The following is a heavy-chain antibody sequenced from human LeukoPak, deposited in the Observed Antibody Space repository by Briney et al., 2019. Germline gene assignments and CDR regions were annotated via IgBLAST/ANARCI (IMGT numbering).Heavy chain of an antibody. V-gene: IGHV3-30-3*02. D-gene: IGHD5-12*01. J-gene: IGHJ4*02. CDR2: ISYDGSNK. Sequence: GGSLRLSCAASGFTFSSYAMHWVRQAPGKGLEWVAVISYDGSNKYYADSVKGRFTIYRDNSKNTLYLQMNSLRAEDTAVYYCAKDPYRASSGLVDYWGQGTLVTVSS. CDR3: AKDPYRASSGLVDY. CDR1: GFTFSSYA.